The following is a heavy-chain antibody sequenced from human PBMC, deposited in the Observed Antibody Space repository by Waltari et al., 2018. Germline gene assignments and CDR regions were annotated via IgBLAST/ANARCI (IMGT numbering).Heavy chain of an antibody. J-gene: IGHJ4*02. V-gene: IGHV3-74*01. Sequence: EVQVVESGGGLVQPGGSLRLSCAASRFTVSRYWMHWVRQAPGKGLVGVSRINPDGNTINYADSVKGRFTISRDSARNTLYLQMNSLRADDTAVYYCVRDFGGNLDSWGQGTLVTVSS. CDR1: RFTVSRYW. D-gene: IGHD2-15*01. CDR3: VRDFGGNLDS. CDR2: INPDGNTI.